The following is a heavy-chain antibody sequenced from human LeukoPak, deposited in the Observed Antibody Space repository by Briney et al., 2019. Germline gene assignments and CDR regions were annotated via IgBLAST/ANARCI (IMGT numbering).Heavy chain of an antibody. V-gene: IGHV4-59*01. CDR3: ARGSVVGAVGYYYGMDV. J-gene: IGHJ6*02. D-gene: IGHD1-26*01. CDR2: IYYSGST. CDR1: GDSISSYY. Sequence: SETLSLTCTVSGDSISSYYWSWIRQPPGKGLEWIGYIYYSGSTNYNPSLKSRVTISVDTSKNQFSLKLSSVTAADTAVYYCARGSVVGAVGYYYGMDVWGQGTTVTVSS.